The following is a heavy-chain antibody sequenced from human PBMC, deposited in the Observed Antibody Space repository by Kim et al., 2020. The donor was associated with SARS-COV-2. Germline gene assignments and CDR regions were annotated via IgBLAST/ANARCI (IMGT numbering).Heavy chain of an antibody. D-gene: IGHD6-19*01. CDR3: ARDRMYRSGWPGDY. V-gene: IGHV3-33*01. Sequence: ADSVKGRFTISRDNSKNTLYLQMNSLRAEDTAVYYCARDRMYRSGWPGDYWGQGTLVTVSS. J-gene: IGHJ4*02.